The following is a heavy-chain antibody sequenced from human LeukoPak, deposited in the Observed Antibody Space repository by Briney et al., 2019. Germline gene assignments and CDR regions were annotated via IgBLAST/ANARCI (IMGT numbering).Heavy chain of an antibody. CDR1: GYTFTSYD. Sequence: AASVKVSFTASGYTFTSYDINWVRQATGQGLEWMGWMNPNSGNTGYAQKFQGRVTITRNTSISTAYMELSSLRSEDTAVYYCASRKRIAAPGGDAFDIWGQGTMVTVSS. J-gene: IGHJ3*02. V-gene: IGHV1-8*03. D-gene: IGHD6-13*01. CDR3: ASRKRIAAPGGDAFDI. CDR2: MNPNSGNT.